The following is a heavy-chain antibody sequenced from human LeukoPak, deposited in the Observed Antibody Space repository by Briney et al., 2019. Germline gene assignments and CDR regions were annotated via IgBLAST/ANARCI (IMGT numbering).Heavy chain of an antibody. CDR2: TSRSSGA. D-gene: IGHD2-2*03. J-gene: IGHJ3*02. CDR1: GFTFSAYD. V-gene: IGHV3-23*01. Sequence: QPGGSLRLSCVGSGFTFSAYDMQWVRQAPGKGLEWVSGTSRSSGAHYTDSVKGRFTISRDNSKDTLYLRMDSLRAEDTAVYYCAQGGYFAFDMWGQGTMVTVSS. CDR3: AQGGYFAFDM.